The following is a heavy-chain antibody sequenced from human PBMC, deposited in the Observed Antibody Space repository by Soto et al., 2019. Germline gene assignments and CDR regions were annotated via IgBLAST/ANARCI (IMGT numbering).Heavy chain of an antibody. CDR3: ARDFYNTPNPFFFDY. D-gene: IGHD2-15*01. CDR1: GFTFSSYS. CDR2: ICTTGNYM. Sequence: PGGSLRLSCAAAGFTFSSYSMNWVRQAPGEGLEWVSPICTTGNYMYYTDSVKGRFTISRDNAKNSLYLQLSSLRAEDTAVYYCARDFYNTPNPFFFDYWGQGTLVTDSS. J-gene: IGHJ4*02. V-gene: IGHV3-21*01.